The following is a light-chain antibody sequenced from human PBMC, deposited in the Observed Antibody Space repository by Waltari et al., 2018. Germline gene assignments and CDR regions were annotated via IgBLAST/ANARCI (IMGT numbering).Light chain of an antibody. Sequence: DIQMTQSPSTLSASVGDRVTITCRASQRISNWLAWYQQKPGKAPKLLIYKASTLESGVPSRFSGSGSGTEFTLTISSLQPDDFATYYCQQYNSYSLLTFVGGTKVEIK. V-gene: IGKV1-5*03. CDR2: KAS. CDR3: QQYNSYSLLT. CDR1: QRISNW. J-gene: IGKJ4*01.